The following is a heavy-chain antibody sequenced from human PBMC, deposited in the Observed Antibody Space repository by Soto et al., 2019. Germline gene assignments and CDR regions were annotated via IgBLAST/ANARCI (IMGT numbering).Heavy chain of an antibody. J-gene: IGHJ4*02. Sequence: PSETLSLTCTVSGGSISSSSYYWGWIRQPPRKGLEWIGSIYYSGSTYYNPSLKSRVTISVDTSKNQFSLKLSSVTAADTAVYYCARRYFDWLLHGYYFDYWGQGTLVTVSS. CDR3: ARRYFDWLLHGYYFDY. CDR1: GGSISSSSYY. D-gene: IGHD3-9*01. V-gene: IGHV4-39*01. CDR2: IYYSGST.